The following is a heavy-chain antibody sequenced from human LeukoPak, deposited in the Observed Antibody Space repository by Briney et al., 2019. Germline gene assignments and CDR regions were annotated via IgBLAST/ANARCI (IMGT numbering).Heavy chain of an antibody. Sequence: GGHLRRSCAASGFTFNTFDMTWVRQAPGKGLEWVSYISSGSSSRYYADSVKGRFTISRDNAKNSLYLQMNSLRAEDTAVYFCARLRYYAVDVWGQGTTVIVSS. V-gene: IGHV3-48*01. J-gene: IGHJ6*02. CDR1: GFTFNTFD. CDR3: ARLRYYAVDV. CDR2: ISSGSSSR.